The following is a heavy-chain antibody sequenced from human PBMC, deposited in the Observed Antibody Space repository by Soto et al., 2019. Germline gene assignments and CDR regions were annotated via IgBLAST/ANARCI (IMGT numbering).Heavy chain of an antibody. CDR3: ARTGRGWWDYGMDV. J-gene: IGHJ6*02. Sequence: QVQLVESGGGVVQPGRSLRLSCAASGFTFSNYAMHWVRQAPGKGLEWVAVISYDGSNKYYADSVKGRFTISRDSSKNTLSLHMNSLRAEDTGVYYGARTGRGWWDYGMDVWGQGTTVPVSS. CDR1: GFTFSNYA. CDR2: ISYDGSNK. D-gene: IGHD2-8*02. V-gene: IGHV3-30-3*01.